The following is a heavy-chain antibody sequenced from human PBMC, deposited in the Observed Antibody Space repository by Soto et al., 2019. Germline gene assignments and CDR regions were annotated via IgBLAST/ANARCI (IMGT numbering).Heavy chain of an antibody. J-gene: IGHJ6*02. CDR3: ARDLXQIVVVINRYYYYGMDV. D-gene: IGHD3-22*01. V-gene: IGHV1-2*02. CDR2: INPNSGGT. CDR1: GYTFTGYY. Sequence: ASVKVSCKASGYTFTGYYMHWVRQAPGQGLEWMGWINPNSGGTNYAQKFQGRVTMTRDTSISTAYMELSRLRSDDTAVYYCARDLXQIVVVINRYYYYGMDVWGQGTTVTVSS.